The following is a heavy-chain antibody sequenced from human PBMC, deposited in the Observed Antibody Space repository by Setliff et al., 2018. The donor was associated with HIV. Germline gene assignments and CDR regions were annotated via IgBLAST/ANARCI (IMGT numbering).Heavy chain of an antibody. CDR3: ARTHRYCSGNSCSKVSFDS. CDR2: IFGSGIT. D-gene: IGHD2-2*01. V-gene: IGHV4-31*02. J-gene: IGHJ4*02. CDR1: GFSISSDGFY. Sequence: PSETLSLTCTLSGFSISSDGFYWNWIRQRPGKGLEWIGYIFGSGITYYNPSLKSRLRISIDTSANQFSVELSSVTAADTAVYYCARTHRYCSGNSCSKVSFDSWGQGALVTVSS.